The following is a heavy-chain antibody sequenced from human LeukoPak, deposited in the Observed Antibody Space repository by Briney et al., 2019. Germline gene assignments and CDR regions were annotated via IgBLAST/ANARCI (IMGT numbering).Heavy chain of an antibody. CDR2: IYYSGST. V-gene: IGHV4-30-4*08. CDR1: GGSISSGDYY. CDR3: ARERPDRNYYYMDV. Sequence: KPSETLSLTCTVSGGSISSGDYYWSWIRQLPGKGLEWIGYIYYSGSTYYNPSLKSRVTISVDTSKNQFSLKLSSVTAADTAVYYCARERPDRNYYYMDVWGKGTTVTVSS. J-gene: IGHJ6*03.